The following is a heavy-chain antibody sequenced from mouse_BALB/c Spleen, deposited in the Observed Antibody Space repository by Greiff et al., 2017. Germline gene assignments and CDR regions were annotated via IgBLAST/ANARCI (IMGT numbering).Heavy chain of an antibody. CDR3: TRLRPLLCWHFDG. V-gene: IGHV5-9*03. CDR1: GFSFTSYT. Sequence: DVQLVESGGGLVKPGGSLKLSCAASGFSFTSYTMSWVRQTPEKRLEWVATISSGGGNTYYPDSVKGRFTISRDNAKNNLYLQMSRLRSEDTALYYYTRLRPLLCWHFDGWGGGTTVTVSS. CDR2: ISSGGGNT. J-gene: IGHJ1*01. D-gene: IGHD1-2*01.